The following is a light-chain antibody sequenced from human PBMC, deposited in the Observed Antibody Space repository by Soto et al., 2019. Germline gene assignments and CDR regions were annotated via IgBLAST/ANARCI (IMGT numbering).Light chain of an antibody. V-gene: IGLV2-14*01. Sequence: QSALAQPASVSGSPGQSITISCTGTSSDVGAYNYVSWYQQHPGKAPKLMIYEVSNRPSGVSNRFSGSKSGNTASLTISGLQAEDEADYYCLLHYGGAQVWMFGGGTKLTVL. CDR2: EVS. J-gene: IGLJ3*02. CDR3: LLHYGGAQVWM. CDR1: SSDVGAYNY.